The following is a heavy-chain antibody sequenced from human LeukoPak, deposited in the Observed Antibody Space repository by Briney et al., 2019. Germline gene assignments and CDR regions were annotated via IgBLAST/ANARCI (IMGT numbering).Heavy chain of an antibody. V-gene: IGHV4-31*03. J-gene: IGHJ5*02. CDR3: ARDPSGSGRRWFDP. CDR2: IYYSGST. D-gene: IGHD3-10*01. Sequence: SETLSLTCTVSGGSISSGGYYWSWIRQHPGKGLEWIGYIYYSGSTYYNPSLKSRVIISVDTSKNQFSLKLSSVTAADTAVYYCARDPSGSGRRWFDPWGQGTLVTVSS. CDR1: GGSISSGGYY.